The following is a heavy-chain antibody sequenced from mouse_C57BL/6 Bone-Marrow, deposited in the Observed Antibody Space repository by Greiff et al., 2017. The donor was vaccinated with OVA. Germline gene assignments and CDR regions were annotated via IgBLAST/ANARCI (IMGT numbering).Heavy chain of an antibody. V-gene: IGHV1-82*01. CDR3: ARRHFVTTVVDWYFDV. D-gene: IGHD1-1*01. Sequence: QVQLQQSGPELVKPGASVKISCKASGYAFSSSWMNWVKQRPGKGLEWIGRIYPGDGDTNYNGKFKGKATLTADKSSSTAYMQLSSLTSEDSAVYFCARRHFVTTVVDWYFDVWGTGTTVTVSS. J-gene: IGHJ1*03. CDR1: GYAFSSSW. CDR2: IYPGDGDT.